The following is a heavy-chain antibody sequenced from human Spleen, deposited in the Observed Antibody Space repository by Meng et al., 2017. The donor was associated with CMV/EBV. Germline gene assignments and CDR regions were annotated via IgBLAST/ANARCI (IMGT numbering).Heavy chain of an antibody. V-gene: IGHV4-39*01. Sequence: SETLSLTCTVSGGSISSSSYYWGWIRQPPGKGLEWVGSVYYNGRNYSTPSLKSRVSISIDTSKKQFALNLRSVTAADTAVYYCARHGGGMALFDYWGQGTLVTVSS. CDR2: VYYNGRN. D-gene: IGHD5-24*01. CDR1: GGSISSSSYY. J-gene: IGHJ4*02. CDR3: ARHGGGMALFDY.